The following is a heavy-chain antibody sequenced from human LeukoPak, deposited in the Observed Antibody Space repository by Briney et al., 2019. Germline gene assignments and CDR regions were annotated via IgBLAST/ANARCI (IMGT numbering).Heavy chain of an antibody. CDR1: GYTFTSYY. CDR2: INPSGGST. D-gene: IGHD5-24*01. J-gene: IGHJ3*02. V-gene: IGHV1-46*01. CDR3: ARPSRDGHNYDAFDI. Sequence: ASVKVSCKASGYTFTSYYMHWVRQAPGQGLEWMGIINPSGGSTSYAQKFQGRVTMTRDTSTSTVCMELSSLRSEDTAVYYCARPSRDGHNYDAFDIWGQGTMVTVSS.